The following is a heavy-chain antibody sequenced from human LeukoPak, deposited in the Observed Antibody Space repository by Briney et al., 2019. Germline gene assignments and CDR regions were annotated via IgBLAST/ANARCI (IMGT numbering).Heavy chain of an antibody. V-gene: IGHV3-30*02. J-gene: IGHJ4*02. CDR3: TKSQVGALAYFDY. Sequence: GGSLRLSCAASGFTFSSYGMHWVRQAPGKGLEWVAFIRYDGSNKNYADSVKGRFTISRVNAKNSLYLQMNSLRVEDTALYYCTKSQVGALAYFDYWGQGTLVTVSS. D-gene: IGHD1-26*01. CDR2: IRYDGSNK. CDR1: GFTFSSYG.